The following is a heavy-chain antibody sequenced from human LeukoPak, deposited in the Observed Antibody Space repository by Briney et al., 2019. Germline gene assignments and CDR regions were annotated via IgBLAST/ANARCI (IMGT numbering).Heavy chain of an antibody. CDR1: GYTFTSYG. CDR2: ISAYNGNT. V-gene: IGHV1-18*01. CDR3: ARSPGIAASLSYDY. Sequence: GASVKVSCKASGYTFTSYGFSWVRQAPGQGLEWMGWISAYNGNTNYAQKLQGRVTMTTDTSTTTAYMELRSPRSDDTAVYYCARSPGIAASLSYDYWGQGTLVTVSS. J-gene: IGHJ4*02. D-gene: IGHD6-6*01.